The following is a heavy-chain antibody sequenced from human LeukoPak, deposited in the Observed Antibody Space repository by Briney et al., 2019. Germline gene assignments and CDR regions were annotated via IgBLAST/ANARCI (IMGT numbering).Heavy chain of an antibody. CDR1: GYTFTGYY. Sequence: ASVKVSCMASGYTFTGYYMHWVRQAPGQGLEWMGWINPNSGGTNYAQKFQGRVTMTRDTSISTAYMELSRLRSDDTAVYYCARDGGSWVRGDFGYWGQGTLVTVSS. CDR2: INPNSGGT. D-gene: IGHD3-10*01. V-gene: IGHV1-2*02. CDR3: ARDGGSWVRGDFGY. J-gene: IGHJ4*02.